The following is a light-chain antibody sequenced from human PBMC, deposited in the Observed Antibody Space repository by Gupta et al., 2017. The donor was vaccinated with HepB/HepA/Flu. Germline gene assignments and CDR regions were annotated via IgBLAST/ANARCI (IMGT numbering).Light chain of an antibody. Sequence: EIVLTQSPDLQSVTPKEKVTITCRASPSIGSSLHWFQQKPDQSPKLLIKYASQSFSGVPSRFSGSGSGTDFTLTINSLEAEDAATYYCQQSSSLPQTFGQGTKVEIK. CDR1: PSIGSS. V-gene: IGKV6-21*01. J-gene: IGKJ1*01. CDR3: QQSSSLPQT. CDR2: YAS.